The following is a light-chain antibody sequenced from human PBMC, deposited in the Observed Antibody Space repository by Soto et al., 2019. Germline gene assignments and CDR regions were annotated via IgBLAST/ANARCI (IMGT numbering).Light chain of an antibody. CDR3: QQYDTYPRT. V-gene: IGKV1-5*03. CDR2: KAS. Sequence: DIQMTQSPSTLSASVGDRVTITCRASHSIRNWLAWYQQKPGKAPKLLIFKASTLESGVPSRFSGSGSGTEFTLNISSLQPDDFATYHCQQYDTYPRTFGRGTKVDIK. CDR1: HSIRNW. J-gene: IGKJ1*01.